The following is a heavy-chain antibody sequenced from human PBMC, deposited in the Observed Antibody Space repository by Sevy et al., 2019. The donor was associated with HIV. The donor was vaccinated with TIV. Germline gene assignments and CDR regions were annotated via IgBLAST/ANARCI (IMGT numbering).Heavy chain of an antibody. J-gene: IGHJ4*02. CDR2: ISSSSSYI. CDR3: ARASSGSTRPPFDY. Sequence: GGSLRLSCAASGFTFSSYSMIWVRQAPGKGLEWVSSISSSSSYIYYADSVKGRFTISRDNAKNSLYLQMNSLRAEDTAVYYCARASSGSTRPPFDYWGQGTLVTVSS. D-gene: IGHD6-19*01. V-gene: IGHV3-21*01. CDR1: GFTFSSYS.